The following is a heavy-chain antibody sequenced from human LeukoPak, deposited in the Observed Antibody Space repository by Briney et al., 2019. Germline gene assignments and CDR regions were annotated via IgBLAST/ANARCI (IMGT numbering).Heavy chain of an antibody. Sequence: ASVKVSCKVSGYTLTELSMHWVRQAPGKGLEWMGIINPSGGGTSNAQKFKGRVTVTRDTSTTTVYLDLNSLRSEDTAVYYCVTDEGGGGKSVGWGQGTLVTVSS. D-gene: IGHD4-23*01. CDR2: INPSGGGT. CDR3: VTDEGGGGKSVG. CDR1: GYTLTELS. J-gene: IGHJ4*02. V-gene: IGHV1-46*01.